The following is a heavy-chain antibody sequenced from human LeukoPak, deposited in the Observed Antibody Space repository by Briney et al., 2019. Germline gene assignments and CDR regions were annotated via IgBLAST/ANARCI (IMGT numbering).Heavy chain of an antibody. D-gene: IGHD2-2*01. CDR2: INANDAWT. Sequence: ASVKVSCKASGYTFTDCYLHWVRQAPGQGLEWMGIINANDAWTKYLQKFQGRLTLTRDTSTSTVYMNLGSLRAEDTAVYYCARELVGRITIDYWGQGTLVTVSS. CDR3: ARELVGRITIDY. V-gene: IGHV1-46*01. J-gene: IGHJ4*02. CDR1: GYTFTDCY.